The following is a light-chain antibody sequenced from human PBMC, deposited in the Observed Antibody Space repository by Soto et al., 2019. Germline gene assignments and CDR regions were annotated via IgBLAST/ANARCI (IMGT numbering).Light chain of an antibody. CDR2: DAS. J-gene: IGKJ2*01. V-gene: IGKV3-11*01. CDR1: QSVNSY. CDR3: QQRSNWPPYT. Sequence: EIGLTQSLATLSLSPGERATHSCRASQSVNSYLAWYQQKPGQAPRLLIYDASNRATGIPARFSGSGSGTDFTLTISSLEPEDFAVYYCQQRSNWPPYTFGQGTKLEIK.